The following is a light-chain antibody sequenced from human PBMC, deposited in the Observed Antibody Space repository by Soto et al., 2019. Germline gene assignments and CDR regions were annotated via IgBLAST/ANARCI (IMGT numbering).Light chain of an antibody. CDR3: QHYQNLWA. CDR1: QTVYSN. Sequence: EIVMKQSPATLSVSTGERATLSCRASQTVYSNVAWYQQRPGQSPRLLIYRASTRATDIPARFSGSGSGTEFTLTISSLQPEDVAVYYCQHYQNLWAFGQGTKVDI. V-gene: IGKV3-15*01. J-gene: IGKJ1*01. CDR2: RAS.